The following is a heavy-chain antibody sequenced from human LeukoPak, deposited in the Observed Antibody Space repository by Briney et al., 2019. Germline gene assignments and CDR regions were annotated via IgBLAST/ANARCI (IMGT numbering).Heavy chain of an antibody. D-gene: IGHD6-13*01. CDR1: GFTFSSYS. CDR3: ARDSLIAAAGRGFFDY. CDR2: ISSSSSYI. Sequence: GGSLRLSCAASGFTFSSYSMNWVRQAPGKGLEWVSSISSSSSYIYYADSVKGRFTISRDNAKNSLYLQMNSLRAEDTAVYYCARDSLIAAAGRGFFDYWGQGTLVTVSS. V-gene: IGHV3-21*01. J-gene: IGHJ4*02.